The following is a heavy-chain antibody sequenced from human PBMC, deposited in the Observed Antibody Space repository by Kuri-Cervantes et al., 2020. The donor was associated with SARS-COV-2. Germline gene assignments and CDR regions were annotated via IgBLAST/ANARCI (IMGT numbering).Heavy chain of an antibody. J-gene: IGHJ4*02. CDR1: GFTFSGCA. CDR3: TIPTSCSSTSCYKDY. CDR2: IRSKANSYAT. V-gene: IGHV3-73*01. Sequence: GESLKISCAASGFTFSGCAMHWVRQASGNGLEWVGRIRSKANSYATAYAPSVKGRFTITRDDSTNTAYRQMNSLKTEDTDVYYCTIPTSCSSTSCYKDYWGQGTLVTVSS. D-gene: IGHD2-2*02.